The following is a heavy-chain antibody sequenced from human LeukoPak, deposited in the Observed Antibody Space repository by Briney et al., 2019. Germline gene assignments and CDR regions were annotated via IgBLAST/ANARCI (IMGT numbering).Heavy chain of an antibody. D-gene: IGHD2-15*01. CDR2: INHSGST. J-gene: IGHJ4*02. CDR3: AREIVATISGFDY. CDR1: GGSFSGYY. V-gene: IGHV4-34*01. Sequence: SETLSLTCAVYGGSFSGYYWSWIRQPPGKGLEWIGEINHSGSTNYNPSLKNRVTISVDTSKNQFSLKLSSVTAADTAVYYCAREIVATISGFDYWAREPWSPSPQ.